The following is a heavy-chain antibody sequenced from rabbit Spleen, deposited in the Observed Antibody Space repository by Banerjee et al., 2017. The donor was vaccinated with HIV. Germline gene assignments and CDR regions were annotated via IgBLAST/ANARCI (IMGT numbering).Heavy chain of an antibody. D-gene: IGHD2-1*01. V-gene: IGHV1S45*01. CDR3: ARGSATMTMVITGYYLSL. CDR1: GFSFSSSVY. Sequence: QEQLEESGGDLVQPEGSLTLTCTASGFSFSSSVYMCWVRQAPGKGLEWIACIAGGSSGNTFYAGWAKGRFTISKASSTTVTLKMTSLTAADTATYFCARGSATMTMVITGYYLSLWGPGTLVT. J-gene: IGHJ4*01. CDR2: IAGGSSGNT.